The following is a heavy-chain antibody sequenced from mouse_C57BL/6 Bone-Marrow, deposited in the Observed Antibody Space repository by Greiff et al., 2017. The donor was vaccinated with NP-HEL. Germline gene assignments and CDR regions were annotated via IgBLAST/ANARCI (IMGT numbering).Heavy chain of an antibody. Sequence: VQLQQPGAELVRPGTSVKLSCKASGYTFTSYWMHWVKQRPGQGLEWIGVIDPSDSYTNYNQQFKGKATLTVDTSSSTAYMPLSSLTSDDSAVYYCARSYYYGSSHWYVDVGGTGTTVTVSS. J-gene: IGHJ1*03. D-gene: IGHD1-1*01. CDR3: ARSYYYGSSHWYVDV. CDR1: GYTFTSYW. CDR2: IDPSDSYT. V-gene: IGHV1-59*01.